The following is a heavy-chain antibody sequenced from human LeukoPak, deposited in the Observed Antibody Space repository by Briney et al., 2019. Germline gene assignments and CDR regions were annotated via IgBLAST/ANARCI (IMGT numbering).Heavy chain of an antibody. Sequence: GGSLRLSCAASGFTFHQYAIHWVRQVPGKGLEWVSGISWNSGSIGYADSVKGRFTISRDSAKNSVYLQMNSLRPEDTVLYYCAKDKAPLYSGYDWDLDFWGQGTLVTVPS. V-gene: IGHV3-9*01. J-gene: IGHJ4*02. CDR2: ISWNSGSI. CDR3: AKDKAPLYSGYDWDLDF. D-gene: IGHD5-12*01. CDR1: GFTFHQYA.